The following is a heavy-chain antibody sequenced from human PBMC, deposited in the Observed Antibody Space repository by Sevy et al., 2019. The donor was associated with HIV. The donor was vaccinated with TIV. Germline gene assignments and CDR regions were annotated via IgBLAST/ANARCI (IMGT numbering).Heavy chain of an antibody. Sequence: GGSLRLSCAASGFTFSNAWMSWVRQAPGKGLEWVGRIKSKTDGGTTDYAAPVKGRFTISRDDSKNTLYLQMNSLKTEDTAVYYCTTGGRGYYDSSGYYPKDYWGQGTLVTVSS. CDR2: IKSKTDGGTT. CDR1: GFTFSNAW. J-gene: IGHJ4*02. V-gene: IGHV3-15*01. D-gene: IGHD3-22*01. CDR3: TTGGRGYYDSSGYYPKDY.